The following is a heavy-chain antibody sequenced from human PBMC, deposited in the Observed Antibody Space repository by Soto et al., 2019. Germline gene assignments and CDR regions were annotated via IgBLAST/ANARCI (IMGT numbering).Heavy chain of an antibody. D-gene: IGHD2-2*01. V-gene: IGHV3-9*01. CDR3: AKVYCSSTSCLDAFDI. Sequence: EVQLVESGGGLVQPGRSLRLSCAASGFTFDDYAMHWVRQAPGKGLEWVSGISWNSGSIGYADSVKGRFTISRDNAKNSLYLQMNSLRAEDTALYYCAKVYCSSTSCLDAFDIWGQGTMVTVSS. CDR2: ISWNSGSI. J-gene: IGHJ3*02. CDR1: GFTFDDYA.